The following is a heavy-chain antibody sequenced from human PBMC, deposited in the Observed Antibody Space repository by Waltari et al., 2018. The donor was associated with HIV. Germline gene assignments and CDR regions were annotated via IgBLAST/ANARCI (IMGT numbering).Heavy chain of an antibody. CDR3: VRGGTTVLRY. V-gene: IGHV3-7*01. CDR1: GFTFRAEW. CDR2: IKEDGSEK. Sequence: EVQLVESGGGLVQPGGSLRLSCEASGFTFRAEWMRWVRQAPGKGLEWVAKIKEDGSEKYFVDAVKGRFTISRDNAKNSLFLQMNSLRAEDTAVYYCVRGGTTVLRYWGQGTQVTVSS. J-gene: IGHJ4*02. D-gene: IGHD1-1*01.